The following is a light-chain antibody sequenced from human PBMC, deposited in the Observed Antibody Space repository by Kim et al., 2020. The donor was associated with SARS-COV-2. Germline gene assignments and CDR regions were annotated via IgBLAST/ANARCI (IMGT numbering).Light chain of an antibody. CDR3: QHYDVYSGT. Sequence: GDRVTITCRASQSISSSLAWYQQKPGKAPKLLIYEASNLQSGVPSRFSGSGSGTEFTLTISSLQPADFATYYCQHYDVYSGTFGQGTKVDIK. V-gene: IGKV1-5*01. CDR2: EAS. CDR1: QSISSS. J-gene: IGKJ1*01.